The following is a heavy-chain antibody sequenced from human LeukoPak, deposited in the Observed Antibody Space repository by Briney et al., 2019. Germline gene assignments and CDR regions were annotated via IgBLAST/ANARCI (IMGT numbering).Heavy chain of an antibody. J-gene: IGHJ4*02. D-gene: IGHD6-19*01. Sequence: ASVKVSCKASGYTFTAYYMHWVRQAPGQGLEWMGWINPNSGGSDYAQEFQGRVTMTRDTSISTAYMELSSLRSDDTAVYYCARSDSSGWLDYWGQGTLVTVSS. CDR1: GYTFTAYY. CDR2: INPNSGGS. CDR3: ARSDSSGWLDY. V-gene: IGHV1-2*02.